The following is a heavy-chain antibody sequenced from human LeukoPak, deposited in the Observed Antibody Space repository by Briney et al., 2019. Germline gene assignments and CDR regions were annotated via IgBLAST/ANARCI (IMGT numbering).Heavy chain of an antibody. CDR1: GFPLSSYA. CDR2: ISSSSSYI. J-gene: IGHJ4*02. CDR3: ARKSRGYSYGLDY. V-gene: IGHV3-21*01. Sequence: GGSLRLSCAASGFPLSSYAMSWVRQVPGKGLEWVSSISSSSSYIYYADSVKGRFTISRDNAKNSLYLQMNSLRAEDTAVYYCARKSRGYSYGLDYWGQGTLVTVSS. D-gene: IGHD5-18*01.